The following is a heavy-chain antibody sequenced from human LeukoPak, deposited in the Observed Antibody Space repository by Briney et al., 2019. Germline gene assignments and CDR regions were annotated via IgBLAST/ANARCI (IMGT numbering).Heavy chain of an antibody. CDR3: TTDRGALTN. J-gene: IGHJ4*02. D-gene: IGHD3-10*01. V-gene: IGHV3-15*01. Sequence: GGPLRLSCAASGFTFSDAWMSWVRQAPGKGLEWVGRIQSKIDGGPSDYAAPVKGRFTISGDDSKNTLYLQMNSLKTEDSAVYYCTTDRGALTNWGQGTLVTVSS. CDR1: GFTFSDAW. CDR2: IQSKIDGGPS.